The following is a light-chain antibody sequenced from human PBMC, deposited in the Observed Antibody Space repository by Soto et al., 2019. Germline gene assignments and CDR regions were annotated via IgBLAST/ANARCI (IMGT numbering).Light chain of an antibody. Sequence: DIQMTQSPSTLSASVGDRVTITCRASQSINSWLAWYQQKPGKAPKLLIYKASSLESGVPSRFSGSGSGTEFTLIISKLQPDDFASYYRQQYVNYPWTFGQGTKVEIK. CDR1: QSINSW. J-gene: IGKJ1*01. V-gene: IGKV1-5*03. CDR3: QQYVNYPWT. CDR2: KAS.